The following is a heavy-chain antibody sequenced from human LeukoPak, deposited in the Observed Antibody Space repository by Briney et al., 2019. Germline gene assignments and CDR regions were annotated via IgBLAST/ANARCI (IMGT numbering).Heavy chain of an antibody. Sequence: GGSLRLSCAASGFTFTTYWMHWVRQSPGKGLVWVSHISTDGSSTDYADSVKGRFTISRDNAKNTVYLQMNSLGAEDTAVYYCARDLYSGSVDYWGQGTLVTVSS. CDR1: GFTFTTYW. J-gene: IGHJ4*02. CDR3: ARDLYSGSVDY. D-gene: IGHD6-6*01. V-gene: IGHV3-74*01. CDR2: ISTDGSST.